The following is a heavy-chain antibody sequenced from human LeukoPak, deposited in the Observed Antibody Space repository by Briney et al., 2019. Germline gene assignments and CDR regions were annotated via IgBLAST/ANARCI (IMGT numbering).Heavy chain of an antibody. D-gene: IGHD3-22*01. V-gene: IGHV4-38-2*02. CDR2: IYHSGST. Sequence: NPSETLSLTCTVSGYSISSGYYWGWIRPPPGKGLEWIGSIYHSGSTYYNPSLKSRVTIIVDKSKNQFSLMVTSVTAADTAVYYCARSMYDSSEDSFDYWGQGTLVTVSS. J-gene: IGHJ4*02. CDR3: ARSMYDSSEDSFDY. CDR1: GYSISSGYY.